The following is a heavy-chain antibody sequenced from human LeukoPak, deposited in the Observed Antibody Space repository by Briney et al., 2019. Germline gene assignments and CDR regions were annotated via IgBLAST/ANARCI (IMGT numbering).Heavy chain of an antibody. CDR2: ISGSGIK. Sequence: PGGSLRLSCAASRFTFSSYEMNWVRQAPGKGLEWVSYISGSGIKHYADSVKGRFTISRVNAKNSLYLQMNSLRVEDTAVYYCAREDTGVAFDIWGQGTTVTV. J-gene: IGHJ3*02. CDR1: RFTFSSYE. V-gene: IGHV3-48*03. CDR3: AREDTGVAFDI. D-gene: IGHD2-8*01.